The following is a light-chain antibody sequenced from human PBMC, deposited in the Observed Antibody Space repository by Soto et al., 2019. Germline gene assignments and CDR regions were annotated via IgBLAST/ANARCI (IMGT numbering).Light chain of an antibody. J-gene: IGLJ2*01. CDR1: SSNIGNNY. CDR2: DNN. V-gene: IGLV1-51*01. Sequence: VLTQSPSVSAAPGQKVTISCSGSSSNIGNNYVSWYQQLPGTAPKLLIYDNNKRPSGIPDRFSGSKSGTSGTLDITGLQTGDEADYYCATWDGSLPGEVFGGGTKLTVL. CDR3: ATWDGSLPGEV.